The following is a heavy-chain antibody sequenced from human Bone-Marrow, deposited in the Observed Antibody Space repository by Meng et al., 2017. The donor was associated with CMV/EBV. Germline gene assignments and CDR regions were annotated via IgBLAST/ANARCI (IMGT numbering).Heavy chain of an antibody. V-gene: IGHV4-38-2*02. D-gene: IGHD1-26*01. CDR1: GYSISSGYY. CDR2: IYHSGST. Sequence: SETLSLTCTVSGYSISSGYYWGWIRQPPGKGLEWIGSIYHSGSTYYNPSLKSRVTISVDTSKNQFSLKLSSVTAADTAVYYCARGVGWPYFDYWGQGTLVTVSS. J-gene: IGHJ4*02. CDR3: ARGVGWPYFDY.